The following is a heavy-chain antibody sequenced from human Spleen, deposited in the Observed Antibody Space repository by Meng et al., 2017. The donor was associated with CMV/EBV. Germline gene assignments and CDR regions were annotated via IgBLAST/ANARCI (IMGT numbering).Heavy chain of an antibody. CDR3: ARGTYSMLRYFDWPEFDY. CDR1: GYTFTDYY. CDR2: INPNSGGT. D-gene: IGHD3-9*01. V-gene: IGHV1-2*02. Sequence: ASVKVSCKASGYTFTDYYMHWVRQAPGQGLEWMGWINPNSGGTNYAQKFQGRVTMTRNTSISTAYMDLSSLRSEDTAVYYCARGTYSMLRYFDWPEFDYWGQGTLVTVSS. J-gene: IGHJ4*02.